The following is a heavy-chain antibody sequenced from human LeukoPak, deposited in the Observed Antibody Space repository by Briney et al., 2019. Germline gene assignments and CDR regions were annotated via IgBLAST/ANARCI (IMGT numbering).Heavy chain of an antibody. J-gene: IGHJ4*02. D-gene: IGHD6-13*01. Sequence: PSETLSLTCTVSGGSISSYYWSWIRQPPGKGLEWIGYIYYSGSTNYNPSLKSRVTISVDTSKNQFSLKLSSVTAADTAVYYCASLLYSSPFGYWGQGTLVTVSS. CDR1: GGSISSYY. CDR3: ASLLYSSPFGY. V-gene: IGHV4-59*01. CDR2: IYYSGST.